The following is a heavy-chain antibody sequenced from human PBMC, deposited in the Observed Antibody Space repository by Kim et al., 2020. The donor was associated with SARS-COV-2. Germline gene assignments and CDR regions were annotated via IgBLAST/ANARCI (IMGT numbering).Heavy chain of an antibody. CDR1: GGTFSSYT. CDR2: IIPILGIA. CDR3: ARVLGGRDASDI. D-gene: IGHD3-16*01. V-gene: IGHV1-69*02. J-gene: IGHJ3*02. Sequence: SVKVSCKASGGTFSSYTISWVRQAPGQGLEWMGRIIPILGIANYAQKFQGRVTITADKSTSTAYMELSSLRSEDTAVYYCARVLGGRDASDIWGQGTMVTVSS.